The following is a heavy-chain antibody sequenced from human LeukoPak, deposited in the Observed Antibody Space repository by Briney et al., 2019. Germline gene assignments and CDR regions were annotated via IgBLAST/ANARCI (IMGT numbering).Heavy chain of an antibody. D-gene: IGHD1-26*01. J-gene: IGHJ4*02. CDR2: ISWNSGSI. CDR3: AKRFAGATGVDY. V-gene: IGHV3-9*01. Sequence: SGGSLRLSCAASGFTFDDYAMHWVRQAPGKGLEWVSGISWNSGSIGYADSVKGRFTISRDNSKNTLYLQMNSLRAEDTAVHYCAKRFAGATGVDYWGQGTLVTVSS. CDR1: GFTFDDYA.